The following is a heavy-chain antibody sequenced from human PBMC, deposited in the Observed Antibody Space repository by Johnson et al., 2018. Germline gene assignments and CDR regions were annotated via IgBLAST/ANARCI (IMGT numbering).Heavy chain of an antibody. Sequence: QVQLQESGPGLVKPSETLSLTCTVSGGSISSYYWSWIRQPPGKGLEWIGYIYYSGSTNYNPSLKSRVTLSEATSKTQFSLKLRSVPAADTAVYYCARDTQYDESSGYLSHYYYMDVWGKGTTVTVSS. D-gene: IGHD3-22*01. CDR2: IYYSGST. CDR1: GGSISSYY. J-gene: IGHJ6*03. CDR3: ARDTQYDESSGYLSHYYYMDV. V-gene: IGHV4-59*01.